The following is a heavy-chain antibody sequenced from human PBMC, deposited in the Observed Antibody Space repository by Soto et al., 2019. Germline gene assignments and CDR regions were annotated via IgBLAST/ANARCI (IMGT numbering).Heavy chain of an antibody. Sequence: ASVKVSCKASGYTFTSYYMHWVRQAPGQGLEWMGIINPSGGSTSYAQKFQGRVTMTRDTSTSTVYMELSSLRSEDTAVYYCAPMPNFKGYDNDAFDIWGQGTMVTVSS. CDR3: APMPNFKGYDNDAFDI. V-gene: IGHV1-46*03. CDR2: INPSGGST. CDR1: GYTFTSYY. D-gene: IGHD2-15*01. J-gene: IGHJ3*02.